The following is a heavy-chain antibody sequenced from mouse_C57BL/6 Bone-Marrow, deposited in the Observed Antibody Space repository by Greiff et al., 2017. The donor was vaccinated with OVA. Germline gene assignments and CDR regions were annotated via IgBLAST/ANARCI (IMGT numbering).Heavy chain of an antibody. CDR2: ILPGSGST. V-gene: IGHV1-9*01. CDR3: ARAEACYSYAMDY. Sequence: QVQLQQSGAELMKPGASVKLSCKASGYTFTGYWIEWVKQRPGHGLEWIGEILPGSGSTNYNEKFKGKATFTADTSSNTAYMQLSSLTAEDSDIYFYARAEACYSYAMDYWGQGTSVTVSS. J-gene: IGHJ4*01. D-gene: IGHD2-12*01. CDR1: GYTFTGYW.